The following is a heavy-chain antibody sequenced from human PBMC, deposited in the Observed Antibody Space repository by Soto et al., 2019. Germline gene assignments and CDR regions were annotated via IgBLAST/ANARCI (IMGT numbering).Heavy chain of an antibody. CDR3: ARHHLRGRTIAAAAEF. V-gene: IGHV4-34*01. CDR1: GGSFSGYY. J-gene: IGHJ4*02. CDR2: INHRENT. Sequence: PSETLSLTCAVYGGSFSGYYWSWIRQPPGKGREWIGEINHRENTNYNPSRKSRVTISVDTSKNQLFLNLSSVTAADTAIYSCARHHLRGRTIAAAAEFWGQGTLVTVSS. D-gene: IGHD6-13*01.